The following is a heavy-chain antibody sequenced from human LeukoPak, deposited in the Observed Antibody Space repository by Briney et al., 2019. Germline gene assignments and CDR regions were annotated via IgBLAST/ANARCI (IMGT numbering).Heavy chain of an antibody. V-gene: IGHV3-30*02. D-gene: IGHD2-15*01. CDR1: GFTFSSYG. J-gene: IGHJ4*02. CDR2: IRYDGSNK. Sequence: PGGSLRLSCAASGFTFSSYGMHWVRQAPGKGLEWVAFIRYDGSNKYYADSVKGRFTISRDNSKNTLYLQMNSLRAEDTAVYYCAKVTKSYCSGGSCNLDYWGQGTLVTVSS. CDR3: AKVTKSYCSGGSCNLDY.